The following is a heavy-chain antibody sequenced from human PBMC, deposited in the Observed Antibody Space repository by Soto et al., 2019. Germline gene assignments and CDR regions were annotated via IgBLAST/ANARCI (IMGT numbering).Heavy chain of an antibody. J-gene: IGHJ3*01. CDR3: ASRERVDAFDL. CDR2: IIPILGSA. Sequence: QVQLVQSGAEVKKPGSSVKVSCKTSGGSFSRYAISWVRQAPGQGLEWMGGIIPILGSANYAQKFQDRVTITADESTSTTYMELSNLRSGDAAVYFCASRERVDAFDLWGQGTMVTVSS. CDR1: GGSFSRYA. V-gene: IGHV1-69*01. D-gene: IGHD1-26*01.